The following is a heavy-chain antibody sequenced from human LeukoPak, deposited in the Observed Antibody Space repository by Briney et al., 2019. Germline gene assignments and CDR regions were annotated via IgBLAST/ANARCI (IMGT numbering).Heavy chain of an antibody. V-gene: IGHV3-23*01. CDR3: AKPPYDDYYFDF. Sequence: GGSLRLSCAASGFTFSNYAMTWVRQAPGKGLEWVSVIVGGGRSTYYADSVKGRFTISRDNSKNTLYLQMNSLRAEDTAVYYCAKPPYDDYYFDFWGQGTLVTVSS. J-gene: IGHJ4*02. D-gene: IGHD4-17*01. CDR1: GFTFSNYA. CDR2: IVGGGRST.